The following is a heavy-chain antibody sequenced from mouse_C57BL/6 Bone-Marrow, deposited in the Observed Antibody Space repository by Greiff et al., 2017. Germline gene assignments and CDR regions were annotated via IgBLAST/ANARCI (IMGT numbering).Heavy chain of an antibody. Sequence: EVMLVESGGGLVKPGGSLKLSCAASGFTFSSYTMSWVRQTPEKRLEWVATISGGGGNTYYPDSVKGRFTISRDNAKNTLYLQMSSLRSEDTALYYCARHGDQALQPWFAYWGQGTLVTVSA. D-gene: IGHD6-1*01. CDR2: ISGGGGNT. CDR3: ARHGDQALQPWFAY. J-gene: IGHJ3*01. V-gene: IGHV5-9*01. CDR1: GFTFSSYT.